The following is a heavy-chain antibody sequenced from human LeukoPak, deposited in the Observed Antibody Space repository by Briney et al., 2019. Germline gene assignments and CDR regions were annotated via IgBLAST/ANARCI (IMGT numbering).Heavy chain of an antibody. J-gene: IGHJ1*01. Sequence: SGPTLVNPTQTLTLTCTFSGFSLGTSGVGVGWIRQPPGKALEWLALIYWDDDKRFSPSLKSRLTITKDTSKNQVVLTMTNMDPVDTATYYCALTPIAVAGLRYFQHWGQGTLVTASS. D-gene: IGHD6-19*01. CDR2: IYWDDDK. CDR1: GFSLGTSGVG. V-gene: IGHV2-5*02. CDR3: ALTPIAVAGLRYFQH.